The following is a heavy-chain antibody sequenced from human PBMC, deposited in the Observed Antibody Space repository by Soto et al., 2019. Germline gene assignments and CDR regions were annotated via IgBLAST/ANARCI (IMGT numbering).Heavy chain of an antibody. D-gene: IGHD3-3*01. V-gene: IGHV3-23*01. CDR1: GFTFSSYA. Sequence: GGSLRLSCAASGFTFSSYAMSWVRQAPGKGLEWVSAISGSGGSTYYADSVKGRFTISRDNSKNTLYLQMNSLRAEDTAVYYCAKDRDFFLTYDFWSGGVYFDYWGQGTLVTVSS. CDR2: ISGSGGST. CDR3: AKDRDFFLTYDFWSGGVYFDY. J-gene: IGHJ4*02.